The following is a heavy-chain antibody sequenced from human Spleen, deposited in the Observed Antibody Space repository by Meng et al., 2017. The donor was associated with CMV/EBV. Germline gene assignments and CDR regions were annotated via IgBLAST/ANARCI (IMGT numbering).Heavy chain of an antibody. CDR1: GGSISSAGYY. D-gene: IGHD6-19*01. CDR3: AREPAAGYFDY. Sequence: QVQLQESGPGLVKPSQILSLTCTVSGGSISSAGYYWSWIRQPAGKGLEWIGRLFTSGNTDYNPSLKSRVTISVDTSQNQFSLKLSSVTAADTAVYYCAREPAAGYFDYWGQGALATVPS. J-gene: IGHJ4*02. V-gene: IGHV4-61*02. CDR2: LFTSGNT.